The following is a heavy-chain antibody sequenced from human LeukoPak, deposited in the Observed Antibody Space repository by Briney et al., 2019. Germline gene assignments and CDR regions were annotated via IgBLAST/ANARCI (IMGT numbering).Heavy chain of an antibody. V-gene: IGHV3-23*01. CDR3: AKTGDSMIVVVITKGYYFDY. D-gene: IGHD3-22*01. CDR2: ISGSGGTT. CDR1: GFTFSKYG. J-gene: IGHJ4*02. Sequence: GGSLRLSCAASGFTFSKYGVSWVRQAPGKGLEWVSGISGSGGTTYYADSVKGRFTISRDNSKNTLYLQMNSLRAEDTAVYYCAKTGDSMIVVVITKGYYFDYWGQGTLVTVSS.